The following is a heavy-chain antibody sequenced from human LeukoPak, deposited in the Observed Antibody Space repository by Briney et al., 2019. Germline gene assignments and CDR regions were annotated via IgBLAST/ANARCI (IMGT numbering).Heavy chain of an antibody. V-gene: IGHV4-61*02. CDR3: ARRGYCSSTSCFKSGVVAFDI. Sequence: PSQTLSLTCTVSGGSISSGSYYWSWIRQPAGKGLEWIGRIYTSVSTNYNPSLKSRVTISVDTSKNQFSLKLSSVTAADTAVYYCARRGYCSSTSCFKSGVVAFDIWGQGTLVTVSS. J-gene: IGHJ3*02. D-gene: IGHD2-2*01. CDR1: GGSISSGSYY. CDR2: IYTSVST.